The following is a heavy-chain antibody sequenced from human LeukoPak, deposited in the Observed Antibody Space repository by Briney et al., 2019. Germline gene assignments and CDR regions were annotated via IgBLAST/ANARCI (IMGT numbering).Heavy chain of an antibody. D-gene: IGHD5-12*01. Sequence: SETLSLTCTVSGGSVSSGSYYWSWIRQPPGKGLEWNGYIYYSGSTNYNRSLKSRVTISVDTSKNQFSLKLSSVTAADTAVYYCASSGYDLSGFDYWGQGTLVTVSS. CDR2: IYYSGST. CDR1: GGSVSSGSYY. J-gene: IGHJ4*02. CDR3: ASSGYDLSGFDY. V-gene: IGHV4-61*01.